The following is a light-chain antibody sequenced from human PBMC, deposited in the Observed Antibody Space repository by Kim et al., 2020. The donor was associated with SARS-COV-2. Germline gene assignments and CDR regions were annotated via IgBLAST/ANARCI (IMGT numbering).Light chain of an antibody. Sequence: EIVLTQSPGTLSLSPGERATLSCRASQSVSRNNLAWHQQKPGQAPRLLIYGASSRATGIPDRFSGSGSGTDFTLTISRLEPEDFAVYYCQQYGSSPSYSFGQGTKLEI. J-gene: IGKJ2*03. CDR3: QQYGSSPSYS. V-gene: IGKV3-20*01. CDR2: GAS. CDR1: QSVSRNN.